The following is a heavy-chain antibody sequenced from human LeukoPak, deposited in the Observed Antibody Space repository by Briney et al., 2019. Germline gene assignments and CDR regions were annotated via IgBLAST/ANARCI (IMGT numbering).Heavy chain of an antibody. CDR3: ARGRSSSWSYFDY. CDR2: MNPNSGNT. Sequence: ASVKVSCKASGYTFTSYDINWVRQATGQGLEWMGWMNPNSGNTGYAQKFQGRVTMTRNTSISTAYMELSSLKSEDTAVYYCARGRSSSWSYFDYWGQGTLVTVSS. V-gene: IGHV1-8*01. CDR1: GYTFTSYD. J-gene: IGHJ4*02. D-gene: IGHD6-13*01.